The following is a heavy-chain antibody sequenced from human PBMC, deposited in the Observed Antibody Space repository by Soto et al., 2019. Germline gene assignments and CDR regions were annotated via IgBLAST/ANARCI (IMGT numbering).Heavy chain of an antibody. CDR1: GGSISSGGYY. CDR3: ARDRPLGVHIYAWDY. J-gene: IGHJ4*02. CDR2: IYYSGST. Sequence: SETLSLTCTVSGGSISSGGYYWSWIRQHPGKGLEWIGYIYYSGSTYYNPSLKSRVTISVDTSKNQFSLKLSSVTAADTAVYYCARDRPLGVHIYAWDYWGPGTLVTVSS. V-gene: IGHV4-31*03. D-gene: IGHD3-16*01.